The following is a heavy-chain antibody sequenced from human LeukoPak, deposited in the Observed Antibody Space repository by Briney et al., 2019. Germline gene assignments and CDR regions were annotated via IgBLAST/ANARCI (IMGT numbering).Heavy chain of an antibody. J-gene: IGHJ4*02. V-gene: IGHV3-30*01. CDR1: GFTFSSYA. CDR3: ARDPYYYDSSGYPYYFDY. D-gene: IGHD3-22*01. CDR2: ISYDGSNK. Sequence: GGSLRLSCAASGFTFSSYAMRWVRQAPGKGLEWVAVISYDGSNKYYADSVKGRFTISRGNSKNTLYLQMNSLRAEDTAVYYCARDPYYYDSSGYPYYFDYWGQGTLVTVSS.